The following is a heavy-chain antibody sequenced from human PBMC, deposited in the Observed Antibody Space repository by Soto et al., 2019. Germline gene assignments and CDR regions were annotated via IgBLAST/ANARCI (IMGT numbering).Heavy chain of an antibody. CDR2: IYYSGST. CDR3: ARGIAAFGSWFDP. Sequence: SETLSLTCTVSGGSISSYYWSWIRQPPGKGLEWIGYIYYSGSTNYNPSLKSRVTISVDTSKNQFSLKLSSVTAADTAVYYCARGIAAFGSWFDPWGQGTLVTVSS. V-gene: IGHV4-59*01. J-gene: IGHJ5*02. CDR1: GGSISSYY. D-gene: IGHD6-6*01.